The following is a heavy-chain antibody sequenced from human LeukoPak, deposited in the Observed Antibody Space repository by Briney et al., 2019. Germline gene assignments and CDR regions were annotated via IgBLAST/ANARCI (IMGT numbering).Heavy chain of an antibody. D-gene: IGHD6-19*01. Sequence: PGGSLRLSCAPSGLTVSSNHMSWARQPRGEGLEWVSVFYRGGSTNYPDSVKGRFTISRDNSKNTAYLQMNSLRAEDTGVYYCAGRPYSSGWYLDYWGQGTLVTVSS. CDR3: AGRPYSSGWYLDY. CDR2: FYRGGST. J-gene: IGHJ4*02. V-gene: IGHV3-66*01. CDR1: GLTVSSNH.